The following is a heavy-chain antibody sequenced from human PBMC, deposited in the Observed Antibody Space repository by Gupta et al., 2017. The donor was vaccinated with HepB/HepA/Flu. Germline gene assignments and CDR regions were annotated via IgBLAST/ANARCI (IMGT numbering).Heavy chain of an antibody. D-gene: IGHD6-13*01. V-gene: IGHV3-30*18. CDR2: VSYDGNTK. CDR3: VKDFRQQLATYYFDF. CDR1: GFSFSRYA. J-gene: IGHJ4*02. Sequence: QVQLVASGGGVVQPGRSLRLSCVTSGFSFSRYAMQCVRQAPGKGLEWVAVVSYDGNTKYYADSVKGRFTISRDNSQNTLYLQMDGLRAEDTAVFYCVKDFRQQLATYYFDFWGQGTLVTVSS.